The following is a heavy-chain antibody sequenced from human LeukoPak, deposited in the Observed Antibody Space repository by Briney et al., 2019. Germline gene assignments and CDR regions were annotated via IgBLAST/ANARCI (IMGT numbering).Heavy chain of an antibody. CDR1: GFTFDDYA. CDR3: AKADAFDI. J-gene: IGHJ3*02. Sequence: GRSLRLSCAASGFTFDDYAMHWVRQAPGKGLEWVSGISWNSGSIGYADSVKGRFTISRDNAKNSLYLQMNSLRAEDTALYYCAKADAFDIWGQGTMVTVSS. V-gene: IGHV3-9*01. CDR2: ISWNSGSI.